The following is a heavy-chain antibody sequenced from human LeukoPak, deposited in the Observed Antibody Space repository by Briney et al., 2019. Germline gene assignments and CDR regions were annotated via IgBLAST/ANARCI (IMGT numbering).Heavy chain of an antibody. CDR2: ISGSGDIT. Sequence: PGGSLRLSCAASGFTFGSFAMSWVRQAPGKGLEWVSDISGSGDITYHADSVKGRLTISRDNSKNILYLQMNSLRAEDTAVYYCANPGGYSSRWFAFDFWGQGTLVTVSS. CDR3: ANPGGYSSRWFAFDF. CDR1: GFTFGSFA. J-gene: IGHJ3*01. V-gene: IGHV3-23*01. D-gene: IGHD6-13*01.